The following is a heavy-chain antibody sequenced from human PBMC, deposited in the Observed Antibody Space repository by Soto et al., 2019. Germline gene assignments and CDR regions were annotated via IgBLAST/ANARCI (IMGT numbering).Heavy chain of an antibody. CDR1: GGSFTSNNW. Sequence: PSETLSLTCAVSGGSFTSNNWWTWVRQPPGQGLEWIGEIYRTGSTNYNPSLKSRVTISLDKSENQFSLKVTSLTAADTAVYYCASRDPGTSVDYWGQGTLVTVSS. CDR2: IYRTGST. CDR3: ASRDPGTSVDY. J-gene: IGHJ4*02. D-gene: IGHD1-7*01. V-gene: IGHV4-4*02.